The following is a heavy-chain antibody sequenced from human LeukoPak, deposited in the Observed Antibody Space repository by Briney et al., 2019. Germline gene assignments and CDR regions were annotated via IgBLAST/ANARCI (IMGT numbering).Heavy chain of an antibody. V-gene: IGHV3-21*01. CDR2: ISSSSTYT. J-gene: IGHJ6*03. D-gene: IGHD7-27*01. CDR3: ARAGVRVPYYYYYYYMDV. CDR1: GFTFSSYS. Sequence: GGSLRLSCAASGFTFSSYSMNWVRQAPGKGLEWVSSISSSSTYTYYADSVKGRFTISRDNAKNSLYLQMNSLRAEDTAVYFCARAGVRVPYYYYYYYMDVWGKGTTVTVSS.